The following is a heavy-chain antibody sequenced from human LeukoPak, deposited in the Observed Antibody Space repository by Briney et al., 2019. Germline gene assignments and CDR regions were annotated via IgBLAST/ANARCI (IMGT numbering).Heavy chain of an antibody. CDR2: IWHDGSNK. CDR3: VRGRPPGAFDI. J-gene: IGHJ3*02. CDR1: GFTFSRYG. D-gene: IGHD6-6*01. V-gene: IGHV3-33*01. Sequence: PGGSLRLSCVTSGFTFSRYGMHWVRQAPGKGLEWVAVIWHDGSNKYYADFVKGRFTISRDNSKNTLYLQMNSLRAEDTAVYYCVRGRPPGAFDIWGQGTMVTVSS.